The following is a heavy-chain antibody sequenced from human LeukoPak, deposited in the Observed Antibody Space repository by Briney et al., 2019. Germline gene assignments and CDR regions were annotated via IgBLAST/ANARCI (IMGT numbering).Heavy chain of an antibody. CDR1: GYTFTGYY. J-gene: IGHJ4*02. Sequence: GASAKVSCKASGYTFTGYYMHWVRQAPGQGLEWMGWINPNSGGTNYAQKFQGRVTMTRDTSISTAYMELSRLRSDDTAVYYCALFDILTGYSPGYFDYWGQGTLVTVSS. CDR3: ALFDILTGYSPGYFDY. V-gene: IGHV1-2*02. D-gene: IGHD3-9*01. CDR2: INPNSGGT.